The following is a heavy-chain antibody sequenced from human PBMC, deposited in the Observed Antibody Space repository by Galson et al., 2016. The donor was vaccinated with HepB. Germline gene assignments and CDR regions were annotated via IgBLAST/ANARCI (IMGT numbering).Heavy chain of an antibody. CDR3: ARGRAPKTLDTFDI. V-gene: IGHV3-11*06. CDR2: ISPSSAYT. J-gene: IGHJ3*02. CDR1: GFTFSDFY. Sequence: SLRLSCAASGFTFSDFYMTWMRRTPGKSLEWVSYISPSSAYTAYSDPPKGRFIISRDNVRNSLFLQMSSLRVEDTALYFCARGRAPKTLDTFDIWGQGTMVTVSS.